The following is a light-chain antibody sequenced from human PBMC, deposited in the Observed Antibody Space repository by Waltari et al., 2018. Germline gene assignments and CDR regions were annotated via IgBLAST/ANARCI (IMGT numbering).Light chain of an antibody. CDR1: YDISNY. J-gene: IGKJ2*01. Sequence: DIQITQSPSSLSASVGDRVTITCQAIYDISNYLNWYQQKPGKATELLIYDASNLETGGPARFSGSGSGTDFSFTISSLQPEDIATYYCQQFDNLVYTFGQGTKLEIK. CDR2: DAS. V-gene: IGKV1-33*01. CDR3: QQFDNLVYT.